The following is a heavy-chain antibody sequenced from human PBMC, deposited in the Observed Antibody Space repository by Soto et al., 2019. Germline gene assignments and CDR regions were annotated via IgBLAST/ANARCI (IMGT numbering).Heavy chain of an antibody. D-gene: IGHD1-1*01. CDR1: GFTFSSKY. CDR2: IWPDGNDR. CDR3: ASLLGTVTTFYY. Sequence: EVKLAESGGGLVQPGGSLRLSCAASGFTFSSKYMSWIRQAPGKGLELVATIWPDGNDRTYVDSVMGRVTVSRDNAATSLYLQMNSMRVADTAMYYCASLLGTVTTFYYWGLGTLVTVSS. V-gene: IGHV3-7*01. J-gene: IGHJ4*02.